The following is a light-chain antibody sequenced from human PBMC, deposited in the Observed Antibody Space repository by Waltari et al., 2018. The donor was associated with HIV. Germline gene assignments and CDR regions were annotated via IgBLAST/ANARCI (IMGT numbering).Light chain of an antibody. Sequence: DIQMTQFPSSLSASIGDRVKISCRANQSIVNYLNWYQQRLGKAPKLLIYGASRLQSGVSARFSVSGSGTAFSLTISRLQPEDFATYHCQQSYSTPTTFGQGT. J-gene: IGKJ2*01. V-gene: IGKV1-39*01. CDR1: QSIVNY. CDR3: QQSYSTPTT. CDR2: GAS.